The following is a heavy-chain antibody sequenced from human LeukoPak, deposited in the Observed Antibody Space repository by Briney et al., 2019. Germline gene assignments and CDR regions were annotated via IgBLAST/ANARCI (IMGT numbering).Heavy chain of an antibody. CDR1: GGSISSGDYY. CDR2: IYYSGST. Sequence: SETLSLTCTVSGGSISSGDYYWSWIHQPPGKGLEWIGYIYYSGSTYYNPSLKSRVTISVDTSKNQFSLKLSSVTAADTAVYYCARARSAVVTTFDYWGQGTLVTVSS. CDR3: ARARSAVVTTFDY. V-gene: IGHV4-30-4*01. J-gene: IGHJ4*02. D-gene: IGHD2-21*02.